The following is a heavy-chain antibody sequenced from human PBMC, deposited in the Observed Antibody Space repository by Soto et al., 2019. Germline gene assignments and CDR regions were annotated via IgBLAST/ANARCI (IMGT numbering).Heavy chain of an antibody. CDR3: ARDSASYIVVALGADY. V-gene: IGHV1-18*01. D-gene: IGHD2-15*01. Sequence: QVQLVQSGPEVKKPVASVQVSCKASGYTITNFGISWVRQAPGQGPEWMGWSSTYSGKTKYAKKFKGRVNMTTDTSTTTDYMELRRLRSDDTALYSCARDSASYIVVALGADYWGQGTLVTVSS. CDR1: GYTITNFG. J-gene: IGHJ4*02. CDR2: SSTYSGKT.